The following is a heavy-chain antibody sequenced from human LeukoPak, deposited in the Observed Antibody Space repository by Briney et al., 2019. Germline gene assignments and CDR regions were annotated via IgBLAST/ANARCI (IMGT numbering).Heavy chain of an antibody. J-gene: IGHJ4*02. CDR2: IYHSGST. CDR1: GGSISSYY. Sequence: SETLSLTCTVSGGSISSYYWSWIRQPPGKGLEWIGYIYHSGSTNYNPSLKSRVTISVDTSKNQFSLKLSSVTAADTAVYYCARGRGQLVDYWGQGTLVTVSS. V-gene: IGHV4-59*01. D-gene: IGHD6-6*01. CDR3: ARGRGQLVDY.